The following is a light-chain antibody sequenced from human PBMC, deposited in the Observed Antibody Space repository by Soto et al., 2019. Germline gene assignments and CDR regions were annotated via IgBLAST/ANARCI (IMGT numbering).Light chain of an antibody. CDR3: QQRSNWPWT. V-gene: IGKV3-11*01. CDR1: QSVSSY. Sequence: EIVLTQSPATLSVPPGESATLSCRASQSVSSYLAWYQQKPGQAPRLLIYDASNRATGIPARFSGSGSGTDFTLTISSLEPEDFAVYYCQQRSNWPWTFGQGTKVDIK. J-gene: IGKJ1*01. CDR2: DAS.